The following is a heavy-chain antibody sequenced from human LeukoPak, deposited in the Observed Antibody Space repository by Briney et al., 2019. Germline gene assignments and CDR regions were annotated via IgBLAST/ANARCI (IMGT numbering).Heavy chain of an antibody. V-gene: IGHV3-33*01. CDR3: ARDIESGYFDY. D-gene: IGHD3-16*02. CDR1: GFTFSSYD. J-gene: IGHJ4*02. Sequence: GGSLRLSCAASGFTFSSYDMHWVRQAPGKGLEWVAVISFDGSNKYCADSVKGRFTISRDDSKNTLYLQMNNLRAEDTAVYYCARDIESGYFDYWGQGTLVTVSS. CDR2: ISFDGSNK.